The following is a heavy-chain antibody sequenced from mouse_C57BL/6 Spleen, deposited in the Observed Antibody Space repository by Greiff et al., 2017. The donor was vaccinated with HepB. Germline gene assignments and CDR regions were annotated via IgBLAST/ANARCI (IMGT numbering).Heavy chain of an antibody. CDR1: GYTFTSYW. CDR3: ARSAAQATRLFAY. CDR2: IHPNSGST. J-gene: IGHJ3*01. V-gene: IGHV1-64*01. Sequence: QVQLKQPGAELVKPGASVKLSCKASGYTFTSYWMHWVKQRPGQGLEWIGMIHPNSGSTNYNEKFKSKATLTVDKSSSTAYMQLSSLTSEDSAVYYCARSAAQATRLFAYWGQGTLVTVSA. D-gene: IGHD3-2*02.